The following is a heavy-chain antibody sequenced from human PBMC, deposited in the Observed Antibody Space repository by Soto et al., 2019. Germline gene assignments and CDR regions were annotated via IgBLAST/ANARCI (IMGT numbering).Heavy chain of an antibody. CDR3: ARDAEYCSSTSCYARWFDP. J-gene: IGHJ5*02. CDR2: ISAYNGNT. CDR1: GYTFTSYG. D-gene: IGHD2-2*01. V-gene: IGHV1-18*01. Sequence: QVQLVQSGAEVKKPGASVKVSCKASGYTFTSYGISWVRQAPGQGLEWMGWISAYNGNTNYAQKLHGRVTMTTDTSTSTAYMELRSLRSDDTAVYYCARDAEYCSSTSCYARWFDPWGQGTLVTVSS.